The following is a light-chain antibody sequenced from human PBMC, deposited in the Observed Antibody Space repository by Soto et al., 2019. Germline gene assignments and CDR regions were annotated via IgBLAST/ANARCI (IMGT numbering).Light chain of an antibody. Sequence: QSLLTQPLSVSGSPGQSVTISCTGTSSDVGGYNYVSWYQQHPGKAPKLMIYDVSKRPSGVPDRFSGSKSGNTASLTISGLQAEDEADYYCCSYAGSFYVFGTGTKVTVL. CDR3: CSYAGSFYV. CDR1: SSDVGGYNY. CDR2: DVS. V-gene: IGLV2-11*01. J-gene: IGLJ1*01.